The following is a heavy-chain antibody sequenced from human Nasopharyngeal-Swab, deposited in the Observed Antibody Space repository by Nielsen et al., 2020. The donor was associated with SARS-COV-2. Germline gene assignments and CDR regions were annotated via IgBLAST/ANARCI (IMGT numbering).Heavy chain of an antibody. CDR3: TTVEHYDILTGYYYHANFDY. D-gene: IGHD3-9*01. CDR1: GFTFSNIW. J-gene: IGHJ4*02. V-gene: IGHV3-15*01. CDR2: IKSKTDDETT. Sequence: GESLKISCATSGFTFSNIWMSWVRQAPGKGLEWIGRIKSKTDDETTDFAAPVKGRFTISRDDSKNTLYLQMNSLKTEDTAVYYCTTVEHYDILTGYYYHANFDYWGQGTLVTVSS.